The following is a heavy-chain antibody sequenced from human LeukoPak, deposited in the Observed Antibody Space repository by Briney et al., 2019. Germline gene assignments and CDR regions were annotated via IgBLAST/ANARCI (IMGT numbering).Heavy chain of an antibody. CDR2: ISGSLSTI. D-gene: IGHD6-6*01. CDR3: ARGAAARSFDY. V-gene: IGHV3-48*02. CDR1: GFTFSGYN. Sequence: TGGSLRLSCAASGFTFSGYNMNWVRQAPGKGLEWVSYISGSLSTIYHADSVKGRFTISRDNAKNSLYLQMSSLRDEDTAVYYCARGAAARSFDYWGQGTLVTVSS. J-gene: IGHJ4*02.